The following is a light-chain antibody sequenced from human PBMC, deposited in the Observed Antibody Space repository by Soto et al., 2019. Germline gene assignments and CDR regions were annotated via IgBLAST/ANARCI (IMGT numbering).Light chain of an antibody. CDR3: QQRSNWPSIT. CDR1: QSVSSY. J-gene: IGKJ5*01. Sequence: TQSPSTLPASVASILPITCRPSQSVSSYLAWYQQKPGQAPRLLIYDASNRATGIPARFSGSGSGTDFTLTINSLEPEDFAVYYCQQRSNWPSITFGQGTLPEV. V-gene: IGKV3-11*01. CDR2: DAS.